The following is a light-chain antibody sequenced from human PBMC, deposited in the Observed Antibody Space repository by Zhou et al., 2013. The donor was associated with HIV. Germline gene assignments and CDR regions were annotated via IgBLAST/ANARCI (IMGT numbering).Light chain of an antibody. V-gene: IGKV1-17*03. CDR2: RAS. J-gene: IGKJ2*01. CDR1: LDIGNY. CDR3: QQCNGYPYT. Sequence: DIQMTQSPSAMSAAVGDRVTITCRASLDIGNYLAWFQQKAGKAPKLLIYRASTLESGVPSRFSGSGSGTEFTLTISSLQPDDFGTYYCQQCNGYPYTFGQGTKAGDQT.